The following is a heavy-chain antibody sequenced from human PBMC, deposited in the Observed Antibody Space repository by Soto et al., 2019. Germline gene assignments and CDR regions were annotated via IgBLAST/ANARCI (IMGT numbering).Heavy chain of an antibody. CDR2: IIPIFGTA. Sequence: SVKVSCKASGGTFSSYAIIWVRQAPGQGLEWIGGIIPIFGTANYAQKFQGRATITADKSTSTAYMELSSLRSEDTAVYYCARTRGYQLPSYYYYGMDVWGQGTTVTVSS. CDR1: GGTFSSYA. J-gene: IGHJ6*02. CDR3: ARTRGYQLPSYYYYGMDV. V-gene: IGHV1-69*06. D-gene: IGHD2-2*01.